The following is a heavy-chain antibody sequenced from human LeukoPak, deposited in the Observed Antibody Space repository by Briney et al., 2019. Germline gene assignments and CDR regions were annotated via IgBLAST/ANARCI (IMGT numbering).Heavy chain of an antibody. D-gene: IGHD2-8*01. CDR3: ARNVSAGYFDY. J-gene: IGHJ4*02. CDR2: VYYSGST. V-gene: IGHV4-39*01. CDR1: GGSMTGTSYY. Sequence: SDTLSLTCSVSGGSMTGTSYYWAWIRQPPGKGLEWIGSVYYSGSTSYSPSLKSRVTISVDTSKNQFSLRLSSVTAADTAVYYCARNVSAGYFDYWGRGTLVTVSS.